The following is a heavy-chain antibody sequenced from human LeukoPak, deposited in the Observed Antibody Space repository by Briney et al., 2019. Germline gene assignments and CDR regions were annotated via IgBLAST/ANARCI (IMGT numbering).Heavy chain of an antibody. Sequence: PGESLKTSCKASGYTFTSYGISWVRQAPGQGLEWMGWISAYNGNTNYAQKLQGRVTMTTDTSTSTAYMELRSLRSDDTAVYYCARDRIAAAGGRGGFDPWGQGTLVTVSS. V-gene: IGHV1-18*01. D-gene: IGHD6-13*01. J-gene: IGHJ5*02. CDR3: ARDRIAAAGGRGGFDP. CDR1: GYTFTSYG. CDR2: ISAYNGNT.